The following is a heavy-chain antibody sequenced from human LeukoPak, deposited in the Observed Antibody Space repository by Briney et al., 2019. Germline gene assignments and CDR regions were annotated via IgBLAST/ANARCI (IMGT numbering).Heavy chain of an antibody. CDR1: GGAISSYH. J-gene: IGHJ5*02. CDR2: IYTSGST. V-gene: IGHV4-4*07. Sequence: SETLSLTCTVSGGAISSYHWSWIRQPAGKGLEWIGRIYTSGSTNYNPSLKSRVTISVDTSKNQFSLKLSSVTAADTAVYYCARALNEGFWSGYIPTNNWFDPWGQGTLVTVSS. D-gene: IGHD3-3*01. CDR3: ARALNEGFWSGYIPTNNWFDP.